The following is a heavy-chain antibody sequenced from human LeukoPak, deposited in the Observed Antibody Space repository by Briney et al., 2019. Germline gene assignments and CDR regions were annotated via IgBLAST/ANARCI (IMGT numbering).Heavy chain of an antibody. V-gene: IGHV5-51*01. CDR1: GYSFTSYW. D-gene: IGHD2-15*01. J-gene: IGHJ6*02. CDR2: IYPGDSDT. Sequence: GESLQICCKGSGYSFTSYWIGWVRQMPGKGLEWMGIIYPGDSDTRYSPSFQGQVTISADKSISTAYLQWSSLKASDTAMYYCARLVVAATYSYGMDVWGQGTTVTVSS. CDR3: ARLVVAATYSYGMDV.